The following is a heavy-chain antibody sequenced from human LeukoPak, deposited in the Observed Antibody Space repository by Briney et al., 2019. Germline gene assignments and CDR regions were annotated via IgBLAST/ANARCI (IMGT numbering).Heavy chain of an antibody. Sequence: GGSLRLSCAASGFTFSSYAMSWVRQAPGKGLEWVSTISGSGLSTYYADSVKGRFTISRDNSNNTLYLQMNSLRVEDTAVYYCAKSRVAVAAPRNWFDPWGQEPWSPSPQ. CDR3: AKSRVAVAAPRNWFDP. V-gene: IGHV3-23*01. J-gene: IGHJ5*02. D-gene: IGHD6-19*01. CDR1: GFTFSSYA. CDR2: ISGSGLST.